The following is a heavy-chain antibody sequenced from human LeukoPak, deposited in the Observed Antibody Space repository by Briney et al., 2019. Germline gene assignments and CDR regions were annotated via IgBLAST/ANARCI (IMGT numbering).Heavy chain of an antibody. J-gene: IGHJ5*02. CDR1: GFTFSSYS. D-gene: IGHD6-25*01. CDR2: ISSSSSTI. CDR3: ARMQHSSGQGNWFDL. V-gene: IGHV3-48*02. Sequence: PGGSLRLSCAASGFTFSSYSMNWVRQAPGKGLEWVSYISSSSSTIYYADSVKGRFTISRDNAKNSLYLQMNSLRDEDTAVYYCARMQHSSGQGNWFDLWGQGTLVTVSS.